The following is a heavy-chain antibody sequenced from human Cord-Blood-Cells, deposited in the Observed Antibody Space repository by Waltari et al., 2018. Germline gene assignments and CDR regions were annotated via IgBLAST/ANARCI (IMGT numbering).Heavy chain of an antibody. Sequence: QITLKESGPTLVKPTQTLTLTCTFSGFSLSTSGVGVGWIRQPPGKALEWLALIYWDDDKRYSPSLKTRLTITKDTSKNQVVLTMTNIDPVDTATYYGAHRRAARQTYYFDYWGQGPLVTVAS. CDR1: GFSLSTSGVG. D-gene: IGHD6-6*01. CDR2: IYWDDDK. V-gene: IGHV2-5*02. J-gene: IGHJ4*02. CDR3: AHRRAARQTYYFDY.